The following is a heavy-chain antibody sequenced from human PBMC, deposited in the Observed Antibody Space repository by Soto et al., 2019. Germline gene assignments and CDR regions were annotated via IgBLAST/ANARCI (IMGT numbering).Heavy chain of an antibody. CDR1: GFTFSTYG. CDR3: ARASRQLVFFDY. Sequence: QVQLVESGGGVVQPGRSLRLSCTASGFTFSTYGMHWVRQAPGKGLEWVAVIWYDGTNKYYADSVKGRFTISRDNSKNTLYLQLSSLRAEDMAVYYCARASRQLVFFDYWGQGTLVTVSS. CDR2: IWYDGTNK. J-gene: IGHJ4*02. V-gene: IGHV3-33*01. D-gene: IGHD6-13*01.